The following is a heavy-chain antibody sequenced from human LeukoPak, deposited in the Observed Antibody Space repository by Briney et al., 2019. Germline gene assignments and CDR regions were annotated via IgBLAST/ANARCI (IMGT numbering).Heavy chain of an antibody. CDR2: IWPDGSKK. V-gene: IGHV3-33*06. D-gene: IGHD5-18*01. CDR1: GFTFSTYG. J-gene: IGHJ4*02. Sequence: GRSLRLSCVGSGFTFSTYGMHWVRQAPGKGLEWVAVIWPDGSKKYYIDSVKGRFTISRDNSKNTLYLQMNSLRADDTAVYYCAKDQRRGYSYGFDYWGQGTLVTVSS. CDR3: AKDQRRGYSYGFDY.